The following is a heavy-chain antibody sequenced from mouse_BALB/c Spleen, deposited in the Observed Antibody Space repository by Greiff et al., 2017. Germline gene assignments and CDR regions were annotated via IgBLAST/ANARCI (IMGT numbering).Heavy chain of an antibody. CDR2: INPYYGST. Sequence: EVQLQQTGPELVKPGASVKISCKASGYSFTDYIMLWVKQSHGKSLEWIGNINPYYGSTSYNLKFKGKATLTVDKSSSTAYMQLNSLTSEDSAVYYCARGGTTVGMDYWGQGTTLTVSS. CDR1: GYSFTDYI. CDR3: ARGGTTVGMDY. D-gene: IGHD1-1*01. V-gene: IGHV1-39*01. J-gene: IGHJ2*01.